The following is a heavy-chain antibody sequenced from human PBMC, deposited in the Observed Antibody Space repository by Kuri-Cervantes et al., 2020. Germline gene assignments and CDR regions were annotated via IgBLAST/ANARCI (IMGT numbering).Heavy chain of an antibody. D-gene: IGHD6-19*01. Sequence: GSLRLSCSVSGGSISTYYWTWIRQPLGKGLEWIGFVYSSGTTTYNPSLKSRVTISIDTSKNQFSLKLSSVTAADTAVYYCARGFSRGWYYFDYWGQGTLVTVSS. CDR1: GGSISTYY. V-gene: IGHV4-59*01. CDR2: VYSSGTT. CDR3: ARGFSRGWYYFDY. J-gene: IGHJ4*02.